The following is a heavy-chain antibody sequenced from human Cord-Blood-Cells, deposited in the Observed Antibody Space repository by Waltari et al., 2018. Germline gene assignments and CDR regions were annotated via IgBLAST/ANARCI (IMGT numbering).Heavy chain of an antibody. J-gene: IGHJ5*02. CDR2: INHSGST. CDR1: GGSFSGYY. CDR3: ARGLTYYDILTGSNWFDP. D-gene: IGHD3-9*01. V-gene: IGHV4-34*01. Sequence: QVQLQQWGAGLLKPSETLSLTCAAYGGSFSGYYWSWIRQPPGKGLEWIGEINHSGSTNYNPSLKSRVTISVDTSKNQFSLKLSSVTAADTAVYYCARGLTYYDILTGSNWFDPWGQGTLVTVSS.